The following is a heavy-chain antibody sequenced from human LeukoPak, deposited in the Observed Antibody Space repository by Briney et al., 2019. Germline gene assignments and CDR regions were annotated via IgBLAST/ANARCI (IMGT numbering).Heavy chain of an antibody. V-gene: IGHV3-21*01. D-gene: IGHD4-17*01. CDR2: ISSSSSYI. J-gene: IGHJ6*03. Sequence: KPGGSLRLSCAASGFTFSSYSMNWVRQAPGKGLEWVSSISSSSSYIYYADSVKGRFTISRDNAKNSLYLQMNSLRAEDTAVYYCARSGDYLGDYYYYYYMDVWGKGTTVTVSS. CDR3: ARSGDYLGDYYYYYYMDV. CDR1: GFTFSSYS.